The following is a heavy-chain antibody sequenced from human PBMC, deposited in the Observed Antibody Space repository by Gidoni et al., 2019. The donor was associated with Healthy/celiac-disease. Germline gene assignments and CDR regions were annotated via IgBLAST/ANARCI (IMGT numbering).Heavy chain of an antibody. V-gene: IGHV3-21*01. Sequence: EVQLVESGGGLVKPGGSLRLSCAASGFTFSSSSMNWVRQAPGKGLEWVSSISSSSSYIYYADSVKGRFTISRDNAKNSLYLQMNSLRAEDTAVYYCARDSWLDTAMVISRRGGGFDYWGQGTLVTVSS. D-gene: IGHD5-18*01. CDR2: ISSSSSYI. CDR3: ARDSWLDTAMVISRRGGGFDY. J-gene: IGHJ4*02. CDR1: GFTFSSSS.